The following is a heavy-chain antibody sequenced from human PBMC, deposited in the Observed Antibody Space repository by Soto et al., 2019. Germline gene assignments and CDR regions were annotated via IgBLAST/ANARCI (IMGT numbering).Heavy chain of an antibody. D-gene: IGHD1-26*01. CDR2: IYYSGST. CDR3: ARHSGGSYPWYYYYYGMDV. Sequence: QLQLQESGPGLVKPSETLSLTCTVSGGSISSSSYYWGWIRQPPGKGLEWIGSIYYSGSTYYNPSLKSRFTISVDTSKNQFSLKLSSVTSAYTAVYYCARHSGGSYPWYYYYYGMDVWGQGTTVTVSS. CDR1: GGSISSSSYY. J-gene: IGHJ6*02. V-gene: IGHV4-39*01.